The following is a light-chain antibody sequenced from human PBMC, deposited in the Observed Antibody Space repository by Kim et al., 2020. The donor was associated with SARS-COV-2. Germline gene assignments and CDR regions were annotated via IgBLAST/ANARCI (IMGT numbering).Light chain of an antibody. CDR2: DNN. V-gene: IGLV1-51*01. Sequence: GQEITISTARSSANIGNNYVSWYQQHPGTAPKLLIYDNNKRPSGIPDRFSGSKSGTSATLGITGLQAGDEADYYCGTWDSSLSAVVFGGGTQLTVL. J-gene: IGLJ2*01. CDR3: GTWDSSLSAVV. CDR1: SANIGNNY.